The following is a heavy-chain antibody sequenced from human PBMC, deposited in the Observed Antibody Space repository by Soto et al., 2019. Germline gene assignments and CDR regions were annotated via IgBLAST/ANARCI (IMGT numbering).Heavy chain of an antibody. V-gene: IGHV4-31*03. D-gene: IGHD4-17*01. CDR1: GGSISSSSYY. Sequence: PSETLSLTCTVSGGSISSSSYYWGWIRQHPGKGLEWIGYIYYSGSTYYNPSLKSRVTISVDTSKNQFSLKLSSVTAADTAVYYCARAGYGDYFAYWGQGTLVTVSS. CDR2: IYYSGST. CDR3: ARAGYGDYFAY. J-gene: IGHJ4*02.